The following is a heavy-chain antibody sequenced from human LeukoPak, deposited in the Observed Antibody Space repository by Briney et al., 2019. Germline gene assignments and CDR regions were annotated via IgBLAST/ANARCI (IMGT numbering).Heavy chain of an antibody. J-gene: IGHJ4*02. D-gene: IGHD3-22*01. CDR2: IRYDGSNK. CDR3: ARGDSSGYYAHPFDY. CDR1: GFTFSSYG. V-gene: IGHV3-30*02. Sequence: PGGSLRLSCAASGFTFSSYGMHWVRQAPGKGLEWVAFIRYDGSNKYYADSVKGRFTISRDNSKNTLYLQMNSLRAEDTAVYYCARGDSSGYYAHPFDYWGQGTLVTVSS.